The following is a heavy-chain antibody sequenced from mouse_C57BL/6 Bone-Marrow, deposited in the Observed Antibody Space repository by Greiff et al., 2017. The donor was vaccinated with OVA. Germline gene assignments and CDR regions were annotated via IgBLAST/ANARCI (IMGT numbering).Heavy chain of an antibody. CDR2: IDPSDSYT. CDR1: GYTFTSYW. D-gene: IGHD1-1*01. Sequence: QVQLQQPGAELVKPGASVKLSCKASGYTFTSYWMQWVKQRPGQGLEWIGEIDPSDSYTNYNQKFKGKSTLTVDKSSSTAYMQLSSLTSEDSAVYYCARGGYYGSSSYFDYWGQGTTLTVSS. J-gene: IGHJ2*01. CDR3: ARGGYYGSSSYFDY. V-gene: IGHV1-50*01.